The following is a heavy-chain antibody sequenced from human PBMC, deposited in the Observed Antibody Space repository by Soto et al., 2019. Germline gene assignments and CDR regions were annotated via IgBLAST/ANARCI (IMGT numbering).Heavy chain of an antibody. Sequence: QVQLVQSGAEVKKPGASVKVSCKASGYTFTSYGISWVRQAPGQGLEWMGWISAYNGNTNYAQKLQGRVTMTTDTSTSTAYMELRSLRSDDTAVYYSARGPRLAYCGGDCSPQYFQHWGQGTLVTVSS. J-gene: IGHJ1*01. CDR2: ISAYNGNT. CDR3: ARGPRLAYCGGDCSPQYFQH. D-gene: IGHD2-21*02. V-gene: IGHV1-18*01. CDR1: GYTFTSYG.